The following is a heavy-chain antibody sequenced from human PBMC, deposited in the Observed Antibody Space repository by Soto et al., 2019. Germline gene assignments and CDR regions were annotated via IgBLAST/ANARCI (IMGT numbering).Heavy chain of an antibody. CDR2: IIPIFGTA. V-gene: IGHV1-69*13. J-gene: IGHJ6*02. D-gene: IGHD2-21*01. Sequence: EASVKVSCKASGGTFSSYAISWVRQAPGQGLEWMGGIIPIFGTANYAQKFQGRVTITADESTSTAYMELSSLRSEDTAVYYCARWEGGLYCGGDCYYGMGVWGQGTTVTVSS. CDR1: GGTFSSYA. CDR3: ARWEGGLYCGGDCYYGMGV.